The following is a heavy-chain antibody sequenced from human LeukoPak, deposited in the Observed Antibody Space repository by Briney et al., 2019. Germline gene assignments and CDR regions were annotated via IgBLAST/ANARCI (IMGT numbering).Heavy chain of an antibody. CDR2: IRYDGSNK. CDR1: GFTFSSYG. J-gene: IGHJ4*02. CDR3: AKDRTMIVVPLEN. Sequence: GGSLRLSCAASGFTFSSYGMHWVRQAPGKGLEWVAFIRYDGSNKYYADSVKGRFTISRDNSKNTLYLQMSSLRAEDTAVYYCAKDRTMIVVPLENWGQGTLVTVSS. V-gene: IGHV3-30*02. D-gene: IGHD3-22*01.